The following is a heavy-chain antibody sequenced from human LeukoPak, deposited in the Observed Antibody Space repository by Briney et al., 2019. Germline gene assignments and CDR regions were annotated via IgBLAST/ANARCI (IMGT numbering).Heavy chain of an antibody. D-gene: IGHD3-16*01. CDR3: ARLGQSHYYYYMDV. J-gene: IGHJ6*03. Sequence: GGSLRLSCAASGFTFDDYGMSWVRQAPGKGLEWVSGINWNGGSTGYIDSVKGRFTISRDNAKNSLYLQMSSLRAEDTALYYCARLGQSHYYYYMDVWGKGTTVTVSS. CDR2: INWNGGST. V-gene: IGHV3-20*04. CDR1: GFTFDDYG.